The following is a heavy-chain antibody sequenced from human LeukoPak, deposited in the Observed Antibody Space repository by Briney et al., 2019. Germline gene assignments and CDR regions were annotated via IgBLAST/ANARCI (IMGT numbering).Heavy chain of an antibody. D-gene: IGHD3-22*01. CDR3: AKGIEYYYDSSGYAFDI. J-gene: IGHJ3*02. Sequence: GGSLRLSCAASGFTFSSYAMSWVRQAPGKGLEWVSAISGSGGSTYYADSVKGRFTISRDNSKNTLYLQMNSLRAEDTAVYYCAKGIEYYYDSSGYAFDIWGQGTMVTVSS. CDR1: GFTFSSYA. V-gene: IGHV3-23*01. CDR2: ISGSGGST.